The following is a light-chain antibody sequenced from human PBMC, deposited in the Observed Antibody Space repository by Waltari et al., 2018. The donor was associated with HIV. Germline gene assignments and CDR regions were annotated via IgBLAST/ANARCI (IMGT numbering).Light chain of an antibody. Sequence: DIQMTQSPSSLSASVEDRVTITCRASQSISSYLNWYQQKPWKAPKLLIYAASSLQSGVPSRFSGSGSGTDFTLTISSLQPEDFATYYCQESYIIPLTFGGGTKVENK. CDR1: QSISSY. CDR2: AAS. CDR3: QESYIIPLT. J-gene: IGKJ4*01. V-gene: IGKV1-39*01.